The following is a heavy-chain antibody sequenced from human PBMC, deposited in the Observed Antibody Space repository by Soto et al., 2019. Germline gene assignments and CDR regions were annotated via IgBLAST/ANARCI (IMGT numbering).Heavy chain of an antibody. J-gene: IGHJ6*02. CDR2: IYSGGST. CDR1: GFTVSSNY. V-gene: IGHV3-53*02. D-gene: IGHD1-26*01. CDR3: ARGVVGSDSWKSREDPSKYYYYYGMDV. Sequence: EVQLVETGGGLIQPGGSLRLSCAASGFTVSSNYMSWVRQAPGKGLEWVSVIYSGGSTYYADSVKGRFTISRDNSKNTLYLQMNSLRAEDTAVYYCARGVVGSDSWKSREDPSKYYYYYGMDVWGQGTTVTVSS.